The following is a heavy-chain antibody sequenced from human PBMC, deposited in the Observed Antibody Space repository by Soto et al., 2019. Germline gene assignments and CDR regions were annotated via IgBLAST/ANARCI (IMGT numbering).Heavy chain of an antibody. J-gene: IGHJ6*02. CDR3: AKGVWSSSGYYLRGFYYYYGMDV. D-gene: IGHD3-22*01. Sequence: GGSLRLSCAASGFTFSSYGMHWVRQAPGKGLEWGAVISYDGSNKYYADSVKGRFTISRDNSKNTLYLQMNSLRAEDTAVYYCAKGVWSSSGYYLRGFYYYYGMDVWGQGTTVTVSS. CDR1: GFTFSSYG. CDR2: ISYDGSNK. V-gene: IGHV3-30*18.